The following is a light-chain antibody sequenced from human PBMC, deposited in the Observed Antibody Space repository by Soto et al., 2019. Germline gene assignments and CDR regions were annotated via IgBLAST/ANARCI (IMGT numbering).Light chain of an antibody. CDR2: DTD. V-gene: IGLV7-46*01. J-gene: IGLJ2*01. Sequence: QAVVTQESSLTVSPGGTVTLTCGSSSGAVTSGHYPYWFQQKPGQAPRTLIYDTDNKLPWTPARFSGSLLGGKAALTLSDVQPEDEAEYFCLLSYTFSILIGGGTKLTVL. CDR3: LLSYTFSIL. CDR1: SGAVTSGHY.